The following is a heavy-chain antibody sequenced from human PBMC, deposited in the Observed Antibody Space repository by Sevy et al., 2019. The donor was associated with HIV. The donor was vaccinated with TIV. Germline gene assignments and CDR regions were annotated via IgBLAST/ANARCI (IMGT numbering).Heavy chain of an antibody. D-gene: IGHD4-17*01. CDR2: ISNSGTTK. Sequence: GGSLRLSCTASGFPFSTYEMSWVRQAPGKGLEWISYISNSGTTKYYSDSVKGRFTISRDNAKKSLYLQMISLRAEDTALYYCAIDVPPSATTVAHFDYWGRGTLVTVSS. CDR3: AIDVPPSATTVAHFDY. CDR1: GFPFSTYE. J-gene: IGHJ4*02. V-gene: IGHV3-48*03.